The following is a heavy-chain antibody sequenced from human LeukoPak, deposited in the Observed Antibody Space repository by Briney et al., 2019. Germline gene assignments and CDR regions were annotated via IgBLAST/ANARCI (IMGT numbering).Heavy chain of an antibody. CDR3: ARDNPPLYYYDSSADSWFDP. CDR2: ISGSGGST. D-gene: IGHD3-22*01. V-gene: IGHV3-23*01. CDR1: GFTFSSYA. Sequence: PGGSLRLSCAASGFTFSSYAMSWVRQAPGKGLEWVSAISGSGGSTYYADSVKGRFTISRDNSKNTLYLQMNSLGAEDTAVYYCARDNPPLYYYDSSADSWFDPWGQGTLVTVSS. J-gene: IGHJ5*02.